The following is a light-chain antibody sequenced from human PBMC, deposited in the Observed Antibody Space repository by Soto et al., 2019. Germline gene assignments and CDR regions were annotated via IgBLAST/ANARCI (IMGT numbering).Light chain of an antibody. CDR2: RNV. J-gene: IGLJ2*01. CDR1: SSNIGTKY. V-gene: IGLV1-47*01. CDR3: ATWDGSLRGVV. Sequence: QSVLTQPPSASETPRQRVTLSCSGSSSNIGTKYVYWYQQVPGMAPKLRISRNVQRPSGVPDRFSGSKSGTSASLAISGLRSEDEGVYYCATWDGSLRGVVFGGGTKLTVL.